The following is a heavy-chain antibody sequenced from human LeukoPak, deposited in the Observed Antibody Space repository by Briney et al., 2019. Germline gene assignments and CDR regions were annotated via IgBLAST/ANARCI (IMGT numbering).Heavy chain of an antibody. CDR3: ARQGTMVRSFGY. Sequence: GESLKISCKGSGYSFTSYWISWVRQMPGKGLEWMGRIDPSDSYTNYSPSFQGHVTISADKSISTAYLQWSSLKASDTAMYYCARQGTMVRSFGYWGQETLVTVSS. CDR1: GYSFTSYW. CDR2: IDPSDSYT. J-gene: IGHJ4*02. D-gene: IGHD3-10*01. V-gene: IGHV5-10-1*01.